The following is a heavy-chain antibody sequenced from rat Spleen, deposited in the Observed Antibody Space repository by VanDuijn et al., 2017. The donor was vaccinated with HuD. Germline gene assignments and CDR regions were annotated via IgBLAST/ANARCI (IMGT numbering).Heavy chain of an antibody. J-gene: IGHJ4*01. CDR1: GFTFSSYL. CDR3: VRHDYPGISGVMDA. CDR2: ISSSSGT. D-gene: IGHD1-4*01. Sequence: VQLVESGGGLVQPGRSLKLSCAASGFTFSSYLMHWIRQVPGKGLDWVAYISSSSGTVYADAVKGRFTISRDNAKNTLYLQLNSLRSEDTAIYYCVRHDYPGISGVMDAWGQGVSVTVSS. V-gene: IGHV5-62*01.